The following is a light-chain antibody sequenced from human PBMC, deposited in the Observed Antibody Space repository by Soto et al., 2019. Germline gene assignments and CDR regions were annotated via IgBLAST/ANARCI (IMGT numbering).Light chain of an antibody. CDR1: SSDVGCYNY. Sequence: ALTQPPSASGSPGQSVTISCTGTSSDVGCYNYVSWYQQHPGKAPKLMIYEVSKRPSGVPDRFSGSKSGNTASLTVSGLQAEDEADYYCSSYAGSNNPYVFGTGTKVTVL. CDR3: SSYAGSNNPYV. CDR2: EVS. J-gene: IGLJ1*01. V-gene: IGLV2-8*01.